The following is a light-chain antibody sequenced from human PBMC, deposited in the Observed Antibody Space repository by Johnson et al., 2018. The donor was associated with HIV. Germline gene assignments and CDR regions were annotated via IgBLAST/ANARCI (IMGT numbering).Light chain of an antibody. J-gene: IGLJ1*01. V-gene: IGLV1-51*02. Sequence: QSVLSQPPSVSAAPGQDVIISCSGSTSNVGNNFVSWYQHFPGRAPKLLIYENNNRPSGIPDRFSGSKSGTSATLAITGLQTGDEADYYCGTWDTSLTTGGVFGTGTKVTVL. CDR2: ENN. CDR1: TSNVGNNF. CDR3: GTWDTSLTTGGV.